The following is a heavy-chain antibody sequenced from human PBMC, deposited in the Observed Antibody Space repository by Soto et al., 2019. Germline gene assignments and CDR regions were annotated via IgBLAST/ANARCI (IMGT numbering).Heavy chain of an antibody. Sequence: SETLSLTCAVSGGSFSGYYWSWIRQPPGKGLEWIGEINHSGSTNYNPSLKGRVTIPVDTSKNQFSLKLSSVTAADTAVYYCAREVKYDYVWGSYRSHPFFDYWGQGTLVTVSS. CDR2: INHSGST. J-gene: IGHJ4*02. D-gene: IGHD3-16*02. CDR3: AREVKYDYVWGSYRSHPFFDY. V-gene: IGHV4-34*01. CDR1: GGSFSGYY.